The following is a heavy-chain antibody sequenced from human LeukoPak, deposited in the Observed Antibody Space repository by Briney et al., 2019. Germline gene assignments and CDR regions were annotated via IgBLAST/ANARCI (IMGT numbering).Heavy chain of an antibody. V-gene: IGHV1-2*04. D-gene: IGHD1-26*01. CDR2: INPNSGGT. CDR3: ARGRSGSYHMDFDY. Sequence: ASVKVSCKASGYTFTGYYMHWVRQAPGQGLEWMGWINPNSGGTNYAQKFQGWVTMTRDTSISTAYMELSRLRSDDTAVYYCARGRSGSYHMDFDYWGQGTLVTVSS. CDR1: GYTFTGYY. J-gene: IGHJ4*02.